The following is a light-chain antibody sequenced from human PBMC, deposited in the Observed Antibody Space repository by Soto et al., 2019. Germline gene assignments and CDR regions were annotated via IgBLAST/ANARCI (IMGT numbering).Light chain of an antibody. CDR1: QSVSSN. J-gene: IGKJ1*01. V-gene: IGKV3-20*01. Sequence: EIVMTQSPATLSVSPGERATLSCRASQSVSSNLAWYQQKPGQAPRLLIYGASRRATGIPDRFSGSGSGTDFTLTISRLEPEDFAVYYCQQYGGSPPTFGQGTKVDI. CDR2: GAS. CDR3: QQYGGSPPT.